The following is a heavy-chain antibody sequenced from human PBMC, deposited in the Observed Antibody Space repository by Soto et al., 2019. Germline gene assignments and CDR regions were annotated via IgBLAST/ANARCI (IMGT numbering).Heavy chain of an antibody. D-gene: IGHD3-9*01. V-gene: IGHV1-3*01. CDR3: ARESTIFRTYYYYMDV. J-gene: IGHJ6*03. CDR2: INAGNGNT. CDR1: GYTFTSYA. Sequence: ASVKVSCKASGYTFTSYAMHWVRQAPGQRLEWMGWINAGNGNTKYSQKFQGRVTITRDTSASTAYMELSSLRSEDTAVYYCARESTIFRTYYYYMDVWGKGTTVTVSS.